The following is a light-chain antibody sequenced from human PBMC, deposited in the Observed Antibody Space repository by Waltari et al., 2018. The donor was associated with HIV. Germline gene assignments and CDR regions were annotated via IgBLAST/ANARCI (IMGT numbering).Light chain of an antibody. Sequence: QSVLTQPPSASGTPGQRVTISCSWARSDIGSDYVYWYPQLPGTAPKLLIYRNNQRPSGVPDRFSGSKSGTSASLAISGLRSEDEADYYCAAWDVSLRGAYVFGTGTKVAVL. CDR1: RSDIGSDY. V-gene: IGLV1-47*01. CDR3: AAWDVSLRGAYV. J-gene: IGLJ1*01. CDR2: RNN.